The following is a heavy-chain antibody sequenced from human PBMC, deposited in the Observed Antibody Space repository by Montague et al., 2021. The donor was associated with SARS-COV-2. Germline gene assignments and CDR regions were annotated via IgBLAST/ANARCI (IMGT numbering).Heavy chain of an antibody. V-gene: IGHV3-23*03. CDR1: GLTFSSFA. J-gene: IGHJ4*02. CDR3: SGNMYFYDSRGYQNIDY. Sequence: SLRLSCAASGLTFSSFAMSWVRQAPGKGLEWVSIIYTGGSRTHYTDSVKGRFIISRDDSKNTLYLQMNGLRVEDTAIYYCSGNMYFYDSRGYQNIDYWGQGILVAVSS. CDR2: IYTGGSRT. D-gene: IGHD3-22*01.